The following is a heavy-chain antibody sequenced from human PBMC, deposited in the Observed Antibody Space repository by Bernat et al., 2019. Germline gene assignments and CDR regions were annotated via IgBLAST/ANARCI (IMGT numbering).Heavy chain of an antibody. D-gene: IGHD6-13*01. V-gene: IGHV3-30*18. CDR2: ISYDGSNK. CDR3: AKDFRAAAGTVDY. Sequence: VQLVETGGGLIQPGRSLRLSCAASGFTFSSYGMHWVRQAPGKGLEWVAVISYDGSNKYYADSVKGRFTISRDNSKNTLYLQMNSLRAEDTAVYYCAKDFRAAAGTVDYWGQGTLVTVSS. J-gene: IGHJ4*02. CDR1: GFTFSSYG.